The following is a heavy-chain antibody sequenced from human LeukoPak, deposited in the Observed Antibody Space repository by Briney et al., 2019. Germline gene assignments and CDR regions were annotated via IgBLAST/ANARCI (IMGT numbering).Heavy chain of an antibody. Sequence: GASVNVSCKASGYTLTSYAMHWVRQAPGQRLEWMGWINAGNGNTKYSQKFQGRVTITRDTSANTAYMELSSLISEDTAVYYCARVGNSDFTAMDSRADYWGQGALVTVSS. CDR1: GYTLTSYA. CDR2: INAGNGNT. D-gene: IGHD5-18*01. J-gene: IGHJ4*02. CDR3: ARVGNSDFTAMDSRADY. V-gene: IGHV1-3*01.